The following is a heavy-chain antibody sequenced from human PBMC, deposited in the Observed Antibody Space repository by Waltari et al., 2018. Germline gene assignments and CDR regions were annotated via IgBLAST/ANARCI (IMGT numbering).Heavy chain of an antibody. D-gene: IGHD2-2*02. CDR2: MSNDGSSK. Sequence: QVQMVESGGGVVQPGRSLRLSCAASGFTFSSYSIHWVRQAPGKGLEWVALMSNDGSSKYYADSVKGRFTVSRDNSKNTVYLQLNSLRVEDTAVYYCAREDICRSTTCYTLDYWGLGTLVTVSS. CDR1: GFTFSSYS. CDR3: AREDICRSTTCYTLDY. J-gene: IGHJ4*02. V-gene: IGHV3-30*01.